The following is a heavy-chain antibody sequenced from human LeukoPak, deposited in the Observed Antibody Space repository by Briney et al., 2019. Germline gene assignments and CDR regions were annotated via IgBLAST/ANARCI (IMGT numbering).Heavy chain of an antibody. V-gene: IGHV3-30*04. J-gene: IGHJ4*02. CDR1: GFTFSSYA. CDR3: SGVNGYHKGDLDY. CDR2: ISYDGSNK. Sequence: PGRSLRLSCAASGFTFSSYAMHWVRQAPGKGLEWVAVISYDGSNKYYADSVKGRFTISRDNSKNTLYLQMNSLRAEDTAVYYWSGVNGYHKGDLDYWGQGTLVTVSS. D-gene: IGHD1-14*01.